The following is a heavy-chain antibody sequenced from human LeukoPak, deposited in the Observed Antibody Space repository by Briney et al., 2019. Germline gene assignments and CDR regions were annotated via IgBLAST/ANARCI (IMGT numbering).Heavy chain of an antibody. Sequence: PGGSLRLPCTACGFALSRYAMSWVRQAPGKGPEWVSAISGSGGTTYYTDSVKGRFTISRDNSKNTLYLQMNSLRAEDTAVYYWAKNGSGEYLSDCSCSVIDYWGQGTLVTVSS. V-gene: IGHV3-23*01. CDR1: GFALSRYA. J-gene: IGHJ4*02. D-gene: IGHD2-15*01. CDR3: AKNGSGEYLSDCSCSVIDY. CDR2: ISGSGGTT.